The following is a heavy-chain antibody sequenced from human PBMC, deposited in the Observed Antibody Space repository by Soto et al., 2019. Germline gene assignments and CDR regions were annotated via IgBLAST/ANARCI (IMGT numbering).Heavy chain of an antibody. J-gene: IGHJ4*02. CDR1: GFTFSSSS. V-gene: IGHV3-30-3*01. Sequence: QVQLVESGGGVVQPGRSLRLSCAASGFTFSSSSMHWVRQAPGKGLEWVAAMSYDGNSKYFADSVKGRFTISRDNSKNTLSLQMNSLGAEDSAVYYCARGRTVRDHYDFDLWGQGTLVTVSS. CDR2: MSYDGNSK. CDR3: ARGRTVRDHYDFDL. D-gene: IGHD3-10*01.